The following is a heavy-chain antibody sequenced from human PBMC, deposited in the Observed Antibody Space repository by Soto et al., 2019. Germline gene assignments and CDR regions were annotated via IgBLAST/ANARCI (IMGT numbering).Heavy chain of an antibody. V-gene: IGHV3-23*01. D-gene: IGHD3-10*01. Sequence: EVQLLESGGGLVQPGGSLRLSCAASGFTSSSYAMSWVRQAPGKGLEWVSAISGSGGSTYYADSVKGRFTISRDNSKNTLYLKMNSLRAEDTAVYYCAKVLWFGELSGLFDYWGQGTLVTVSS. CDR2: ISGSGGST. CDR3: AKVLWFGELSGLFDY. CDR1: GFTSSSYA. J-gene: IGHJ4*02.